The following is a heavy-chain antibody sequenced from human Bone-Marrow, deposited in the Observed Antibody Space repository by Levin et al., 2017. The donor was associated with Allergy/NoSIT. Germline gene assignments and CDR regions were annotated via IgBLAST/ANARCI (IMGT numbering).Heavy chain of an antibody. V-gene: IGHV4-59*01. J-gene: IGHJ4*02. D-gene: IGHD5-18*01. CDR2: IYYSGST. Sequence: PSETLSLTCTVSGGSISSYYWSWIRQPPGKGLEWIGYIYYSGSTNYNPSLKSRVTISVDTSKNQFSLKLSSVTAADTAVYYCARGYSYGGTFDYWGQGTLVTVSS. CDR3: ARGYSYGGTFDY. CDR1: GGSISSYY.